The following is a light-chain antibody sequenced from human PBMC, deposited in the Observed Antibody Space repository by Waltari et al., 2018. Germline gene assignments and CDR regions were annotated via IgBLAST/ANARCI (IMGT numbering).Light chain of an antibody. CDR1: QSVSRS. CDR2: GAS. CDR3: QHYVRLPAT. Sequence: IVLTQSPGTLSLSPGDRATLSCRASQSVSRSLAWYQQKPGQAPKLLIYGASTRATGIPDRFTGSGSGTDFSLTISSLEPEDFVIYFCQHYVRLPATFGQGTKVEIK. V-gene: IGKV3-20*01. J-gene: IGKJ1*01.